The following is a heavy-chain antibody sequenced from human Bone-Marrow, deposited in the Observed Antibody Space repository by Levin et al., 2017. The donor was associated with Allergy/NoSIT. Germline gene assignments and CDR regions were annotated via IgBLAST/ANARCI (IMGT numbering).Heavy chain of an antibody. J-gene: IGHJ4*02. CDR3: AADSSGYSNFDS. V-gene: IGHV1-58*01. Sequence: KISCKASGFTFTSSAVQWVRQARGQRLEWIGWIVVGSGNKRYAQKFQERVIMTRDMSTSTAYMELSSLRSEDTAVYYCAADSSGYSNFDSWGQGTLVTVSS. D-gene: IGHD3-22*01. CDR2: IVVGSGNK. CDR1: GFTFTSSA.